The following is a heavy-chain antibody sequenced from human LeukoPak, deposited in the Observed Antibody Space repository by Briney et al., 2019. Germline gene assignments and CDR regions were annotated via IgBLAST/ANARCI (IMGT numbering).Heavy chain of an antibody. CDR2: ISYDGSNK. D-gene: IGHD6-6*01. J-gene: IGHJ4*02. V-gene: IGHV3-30*18. CDR3: AKLSSSSGADFDY. CDR1: GFTFSSYG. Sequence: GGSLRLSCAASGFTFSSYGMHWVRQAPGKGLEWVAVISYDGSNKYYADSVKGRFTISSDNSKNTLYLQMNSLRAEDTAVYYCAKLSSSSGADFDYWGQGTLVTVSS.